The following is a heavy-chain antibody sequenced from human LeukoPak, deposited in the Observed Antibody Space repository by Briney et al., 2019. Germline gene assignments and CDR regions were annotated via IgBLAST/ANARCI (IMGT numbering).Heavy chain of an antibody. CDR3: ARTLVDTGSTYYYYGIDV. CDR2: ISSSSSYI. Sequence: TGGSLRLSCAASGFTFSDYYMSWIRQAPGKGLEWVSSISSSSSYIYYADSVKGRFTISRDNAKNSLYLQMNSQRAEDTAVYYCARTLVDTGSTYYYYGIDVWGQGTTVTVSS. CDR1: GFTFSDYY. V-gene: IGHV3-11*06. D-gene: IGHD5-18*01. J-gene: IGHJ6*02.